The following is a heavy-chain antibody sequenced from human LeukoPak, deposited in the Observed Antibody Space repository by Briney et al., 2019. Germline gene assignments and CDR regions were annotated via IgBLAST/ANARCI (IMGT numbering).Heavy chain of an antibody. Sequence: GGSLRLSCAASGFTFSGYWMSWVRQAPGKGLEWVANIKQDGSEKYYVDSVKGRFTISRDNAKNSLYLQMNSLRAEDTAVYYCAKDHEVFRNYPLYFDYWGQGTLVTVSS. J-gene: IGHJ4*02. V-gene: IGHV3-7*01. D-gene: IGHD4-11*01. CDR2: IKQDGSEK. CDR1: GFTFSGYW. CDR3: AKDHEVFRNYPLYFDY.